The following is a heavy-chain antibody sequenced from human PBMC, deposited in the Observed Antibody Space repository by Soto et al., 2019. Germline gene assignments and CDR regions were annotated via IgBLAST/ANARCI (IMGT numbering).Heavy chain of an antibody. CDR3: ARQYYDIFGLDYYYGMDV. CDR1: GYTFTSYY. Sequence: QVQLVQSGAEVKKPGASVKVSCKASGYTFTSYYMHWVRQAPGQGLEWMGIINPSGGSTSYAQKFQGRVTMTRDTATSTVYMELSSLRSEDTAVYYCARQYYDIFGLDYYYGMDVWGQGTTVTVSS. J-gene: IGHJ6*02. CDR2: INPSGGST. V-gene: IGHV1-46*01. D-gene: IGHD3-9*01.